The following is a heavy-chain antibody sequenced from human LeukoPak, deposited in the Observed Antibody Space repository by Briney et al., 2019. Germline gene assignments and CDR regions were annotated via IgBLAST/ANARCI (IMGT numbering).Heavy chain of an antibody. V-gene: IGHV1-69*06. J-gene: IGHJ4*02. Sequence: GASVKVSCKGSGGTFSSYAISWVRQAPGQGVEWVGGIIPIFGTANYAQKFQGRVTITADKSTSTAYMELSGLRSEDTAVYYCAGNIPGEETNFDYWGQGTLVTVSS. CDR3: AGNIPGEETNFDY. CDR1: GGTFSSYA. D-gene: IGHD4-23*01. CDR2: IIPIFGTA.